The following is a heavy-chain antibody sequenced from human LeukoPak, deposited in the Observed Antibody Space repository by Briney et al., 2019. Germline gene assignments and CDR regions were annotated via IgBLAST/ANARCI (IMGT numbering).Heavy chain of an antibody. J-gene: IGHJ5*02. V-gene: IGHV3-21*01. D-gene: IGHD6-19*01. CDR3: ARDSSGWLRLNWFDP. CDR1: GFTFSSYS. CDR2: ISSSSSYI. Sequence: PGGSLRLSCAASGFTFSSYSMNWVRQAPGKGLEWVSSISSSSSYIYYADSVKGRFTISRDNAKNSLYLQMNSLRAEDTAVYYCARDSSGWLRLNWFDPWGQGTLVTVSS.